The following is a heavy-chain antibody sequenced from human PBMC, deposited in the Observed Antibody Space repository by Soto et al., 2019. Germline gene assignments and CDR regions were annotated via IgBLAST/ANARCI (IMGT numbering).Heavy chain of an antibody. J-gene: IGHJ4*02. D-gene: IGHD6-19*01. Sequence: QVQLVESGGGVVQPGTSLRLSCAASGFTFSSYGMHWVRQAPGKGLDWVALIWYDGSRTHYAESVKGRFTISRDNSKNTPLLQMNSLRVEDTAVYYCAREQIGVARSTYDYWGQGTLVTVSS. V-gene: IGHV3-33*01. CDR3: AREQIGVARSTYDY. CDR2: IWYDGSRT. CDR1: GFTFSSYG.